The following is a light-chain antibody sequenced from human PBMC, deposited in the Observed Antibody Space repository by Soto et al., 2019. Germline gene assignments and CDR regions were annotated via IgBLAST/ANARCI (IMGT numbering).Light chain of an antibody. CDR3: QQYNDWPWT. J-gene: IGKJ1*01. CDR1: QSINNN. V-gene: IGKV3-15*01. CDR2: AAS. Sequence: EIVMAQSPATLSVSPGERVTLSCRASQSINNNLAWYQQKPGQAPRLLIYAASTRATGLPVRVGGSGSRTEFTLTITSLQSEDFAVYHCQQYNDWPWTFGQGTKVEIK.